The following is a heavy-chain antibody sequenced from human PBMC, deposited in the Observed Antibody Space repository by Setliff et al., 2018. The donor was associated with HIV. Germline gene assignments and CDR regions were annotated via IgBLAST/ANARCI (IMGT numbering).Heavy chain of an antibody. CDR2: TGWSGSTT. CDR1: GFTFSNAW. V-gene: IGHV3-20*04. D-gene: IGHD4-4*01. CDR3: VRDRMEYSVGYYFDS. Sequence: GGSLRLSCAASGFTFSNAWMNWVRQAPGKGLEWVASTGWSGSTTGYADSVKGRFTISRDNAKNTVYLQINSLRVEDTALYYCVRDRMEYSVGYYFDSWGQGTLVTVSS. J-gene: IGHJ4*02.